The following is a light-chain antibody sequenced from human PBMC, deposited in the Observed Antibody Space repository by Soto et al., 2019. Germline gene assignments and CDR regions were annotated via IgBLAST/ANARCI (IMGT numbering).Light chain of an antibody. CDR1: QSISSY. J-gene: IGKJ5*01. V-gene: IGKV3-11*01. CDR2: DAS. Sequence: IILTQSPATLSLSPGDRATLSCRASQSISSYLSWYQQKPGQAPRPVIYDASNRATDTPARFSGSGSGTDFTLTISSLAPEDFAVYYCQQYSNWPPTFGQGTRLEIK. CDR3: QQYSNWPPT.